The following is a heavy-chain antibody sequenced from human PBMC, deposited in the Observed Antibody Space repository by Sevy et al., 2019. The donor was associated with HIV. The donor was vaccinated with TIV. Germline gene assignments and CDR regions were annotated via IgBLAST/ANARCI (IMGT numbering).Heavy chain of an antibody. CDR2: IYYTGST. D-gene: IGHD5-12*01. CDR3: TRAPPVRSGDDSLNWFDP. CDR1: GGSISAYY. J-gene: IGHJ5*02. V-gene: IGHV4-59*01. Sequence: SETLSLTCTVSGGSISAYYWSWIRQPPGKALEYIGYIYYTGSTNYNPSLENRVTMSVDTSKNQFSLKLNSVTAADTAVYYSTRAPPVRSGDDSLNWFDPWGQGTLVTVSS.